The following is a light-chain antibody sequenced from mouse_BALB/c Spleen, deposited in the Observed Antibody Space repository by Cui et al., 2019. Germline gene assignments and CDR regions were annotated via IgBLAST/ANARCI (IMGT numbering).Light chain of an antibody. V-gene: IGKV4-68*01. CDR2: LTS. CDR1: SSVSY. J-gene: IGKJ5*01. Sequence: QIVLTQSPALMSASPGEKVTMTCSASSSVSYMYWYQQNPRSSPKPWIYLTSNLASGVPARFSGSGSGTSYSLTISSMEAEDAATYYCQQWSSNPPTFGAGTKLELK. CDR3: QQWSSNPPT.